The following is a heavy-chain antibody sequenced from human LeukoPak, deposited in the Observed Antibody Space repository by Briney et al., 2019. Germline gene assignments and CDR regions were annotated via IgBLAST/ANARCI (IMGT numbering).Heavy chain of an antibody. CDR2: IYYSGST. CDR1: GGSISSYY. J-gene: IGHJ4*02. D-gene: IGHD5-24*01. CDR3: ARDGYTIASYFDY. Sequence: SETLSLTCTVSGGSISSYYWSWIRQPPGKGLEWIGYIYYSGSTNYNPSLKSRVTISVGTSKSQFSLKLTSVTAADTAVYYCARDGYTIASYFDYWGQGALVTVSS. V-gene: IGHV4-59*01.